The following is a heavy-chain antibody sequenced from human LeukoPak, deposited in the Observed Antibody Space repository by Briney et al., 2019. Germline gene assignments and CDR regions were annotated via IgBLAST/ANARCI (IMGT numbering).Heavy chain of an antibody. D-gene: IGHD1-1*01. Sequence: SETLSLTCTVSGGSISSYYWSWIRQPPGKGLEWIGYIYYSGSTNYSPSLESRVTISVDTSKNQFSLKLSSVTAADTAVYYCARLGNWNASPAFDYWGQGTLVTVSS. V-gene: IGHV4-59*01. CDR2: IYYSGST. CDR1: GGSISSYY. J-gene: IGHJ4*02. CDR3: ARLGNWNASPAFDY.